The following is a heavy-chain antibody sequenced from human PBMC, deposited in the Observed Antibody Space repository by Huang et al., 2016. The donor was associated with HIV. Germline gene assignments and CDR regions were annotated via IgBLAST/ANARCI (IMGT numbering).Heavy chain of an antibody. Sequence: VESGGRLVQPGGSIRLSCVGSTFRFGAYWMSWVRQSQGKGREWVAKIKQDESEKYYVDSVKGRFNISRDNAKKVLFLEMNNVRVEDTATYYCATKTAAMDIWGQGTTVTVS. CDR2: IKQDESEK. D-gene: IGHD1-7*01. CDR3: ATKTAAMDI. V-gene: IGHV3-7*01. J-gene: IGHJ6*02. CDR1: TFRFGAYW.